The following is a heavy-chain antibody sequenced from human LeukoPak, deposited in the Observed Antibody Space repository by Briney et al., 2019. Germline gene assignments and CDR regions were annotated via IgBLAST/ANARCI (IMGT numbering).Heavy chain of an antibody. CDR2: IYTSGSP. V-gene: IGHV4-4*07. D-gene: IGHD3-3*01. CDR1: GGSVSSYY. CDR3: AREDYDFWSGYTAFDI. Sequence: SETLSLTCTVSGGSVSSYYWSWIRQPAGKGLEWIGRIYTSGSPNYNPSLKSRVTMSVDTSKNQFSLKLSSVTAADTAVYYCAREDYDFWSGYTAFDIWGQGTMVTVSS. J-gene: IGHJ3*02.